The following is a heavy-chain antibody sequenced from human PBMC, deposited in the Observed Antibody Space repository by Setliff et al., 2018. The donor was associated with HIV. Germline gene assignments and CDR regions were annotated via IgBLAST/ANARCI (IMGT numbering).Heavy chain of an antibody. CDR1: GASVSSGTYS. V-gene: IGHV4-39*01. CDR2: PYSSGRT. J-gene: IGHJ4*02. Sequence: SETLSLTCSVSGASVSSGTYSWGWIRQPPGKGLEWIGSPYSSGRTFFKSSLRSRVTISVDTSRNQFSLRLDSSTAADTAIYFCAASYGSSWFGPFDYWGQGTLVTVSS. CDR3: AASYGSSWFGPFDY. D-gene: IGHD6-13*01.